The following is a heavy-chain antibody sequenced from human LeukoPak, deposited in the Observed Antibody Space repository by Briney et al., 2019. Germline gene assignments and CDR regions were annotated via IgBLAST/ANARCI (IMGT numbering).Heavy chain of an antibody. Sequence: GASVKVSCKASGYTFTSYYMHWVRQAPGQGLEWMGIINPSGGSTSYAQKFQGRVTMTRGTSTSTVYMELSSLRSEDTAVYYCARSGIVVVVAATPYWFDPWGQGTLVTVSS. CDR2: INPSGGST. CDR3: ARSGIVVVVAATPYWFDP. CDR1: GYTFTSYY. J-gene: IGHJ5*02. D-gene: IGHD2-15*01. V-gene: IGHV1-46*01.